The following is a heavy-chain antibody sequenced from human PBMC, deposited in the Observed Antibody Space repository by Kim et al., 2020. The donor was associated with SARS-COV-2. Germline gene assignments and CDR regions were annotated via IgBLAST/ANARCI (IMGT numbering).Heavy chain of an antibody. J-gene: IGHJ6*02. V-gene: IGHV4-59*01. Sequence: PPPRSRVTISVDTSKNQFSLKLSSVTAADTAVYYCARVTPEYYYYGMDVWGQGTTITVSS. CDR3: ARVTPEYYYYGMDV.